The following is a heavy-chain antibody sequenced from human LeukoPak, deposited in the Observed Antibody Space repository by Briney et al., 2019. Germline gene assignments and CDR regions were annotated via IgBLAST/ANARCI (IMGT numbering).Heavy chain of an antibody. Sequence: ASVEVSCKASGYTFTSYGISWVRQAPGQGLEWVGWISAYNGNTNYAQKLQGRVTMTTDTSTSTAYMELRSLRSDDTAVYYCAKSLRGYSYGYFDYWGQGTLVTVSS. J-gene: IGHJ4*02. D-gene: IGHD5-18*01. CDR1: GYTFTSYG. V-gene: IGHV1-18*01. CDR2: ISAYNGNT. CDR3: AKSLRGYSYGYFDY.